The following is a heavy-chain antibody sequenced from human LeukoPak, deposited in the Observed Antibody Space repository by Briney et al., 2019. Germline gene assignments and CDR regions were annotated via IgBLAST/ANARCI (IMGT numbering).Heavy chain of an antibody. CDR3: AKPNYYYDSSGPTPFDY. V-gene: IGHV3-23*01. Sequence: PGGSLRLSCAASGFTFSSYAMSWVRQAPGKGLEWVSAINGSGGSTYYADSVKGRFTISRDNSKNTLYLQMNSLRAEDTAVYYCAKPNYYYDSSGPTPFDYWGQGTLVTVSS. J-gene: IGHJ4*02. D-gene: IGHD3-22*01. CDR1: GFTFSSYA. CDR2: INGSGGST.